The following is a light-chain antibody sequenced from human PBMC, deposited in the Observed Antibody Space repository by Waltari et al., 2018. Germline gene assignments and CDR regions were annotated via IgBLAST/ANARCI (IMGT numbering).Light chain of an antibody. V-gene: IGKV1-33*01. Sequence: DIQLTQSPSSLSAAVGDRVTITCQATQDITTSLSLFQQKPGKAPQLLIYDASSLQAGVPSRFSGTGSGTAFSFTLTRLQPEDSATYYCQHYHSLPYTFGRGTKLQIK. J-gene: IGKJ2*01. CDR2: DAS. CDR3: QHYHSLPYT. CDR1: QDITTS.